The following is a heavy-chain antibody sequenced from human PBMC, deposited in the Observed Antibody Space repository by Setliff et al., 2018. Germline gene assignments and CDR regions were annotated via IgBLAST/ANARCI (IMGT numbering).Heavy chain of an antibody. J-gene: IGHJ4*02. CDR1: GFTFGFYA. Sequence: PGGSLRLSCAASGFTFGFYAMAWVRQAPGKGLEWLALSYGGSSSLYADSVKGRFTVSRDNSKYTLYLQMDSLRVEDTAMYYCAKAGYTSKWYEARVPDSWGQGTLVTVSS. V-gene: IGHV3-23*03. CDR2: SYGGSSS. D-gene: IGHD6-13*01. CDR3: AKAGYTSKWYEARVPDS.